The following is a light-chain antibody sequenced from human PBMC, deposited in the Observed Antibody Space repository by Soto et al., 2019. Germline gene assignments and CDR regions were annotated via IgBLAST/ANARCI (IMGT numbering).Light chain of an antibody. J-gene: IGKJ5*01. CDR1: QSVSSSY. CDR2: GAS. CDR3: QQYSNWPPFT. V-gene: IGKV3-20*01. Sequence: EIILTQSPDTLSLSPGERATHSCRASQSVSSSYLAWYQQKPGQAPRLLIYGASSRATGIPDRFSGSGSGTDFTLTISRLEPEDSAVYYCQQYSNWPPFTFGQGTRLEIK.